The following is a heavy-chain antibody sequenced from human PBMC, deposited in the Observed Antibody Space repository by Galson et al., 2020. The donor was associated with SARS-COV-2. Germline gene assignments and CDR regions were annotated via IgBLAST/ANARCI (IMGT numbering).Heavy chain of an antibody. CDR3: RQFALGAVPIDY. V-gene: IGHV4-61*09. J-gene: IGHJ4*02. D-gene: IGHD6-19*01. CDR2: VFITGTT. CDR1: GGSMNSGSYY. Sequence: SETLSLTCTVSGGSMNSGSYYWNWIRQPAGKGLEWIGHVFITGTTYYNPSLKSRATISLDTSKNQFSLKLTSVTAADTAVYYCRQFALGAVPIDYWGQGTLVTVSS.